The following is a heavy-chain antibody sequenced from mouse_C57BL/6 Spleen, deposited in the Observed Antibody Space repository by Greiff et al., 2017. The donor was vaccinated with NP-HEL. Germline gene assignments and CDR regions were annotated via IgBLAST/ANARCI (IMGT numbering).Heavy chain of an antibody. J-gene: IGHJ2*01. CDR2: IHPNSGST. CDR3: ARPAQATYWFAY. CDR1: GYTFTSYW. D-gene: IGHD3-2*02. V-gene: IGHV1-64*01. Sequence: VQLQQPGAELVKPGASVKLSCKASGYTFTSYWMHWVKQRPGQGLEWIGMIHPNSGSTNYNEKFKSKATLTVDKSSSTAYMQLSSLTSEDSAVYYCARPAQATYWFAYWGQGTTLTVSS.